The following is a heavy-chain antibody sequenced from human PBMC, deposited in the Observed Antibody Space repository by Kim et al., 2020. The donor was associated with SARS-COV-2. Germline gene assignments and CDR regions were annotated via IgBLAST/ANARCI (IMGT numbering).Heavy chain of an antibody. Sequence: SETLSLTCTVSGGSISSSSYYWGWIRQPPGKGLEWIGSIYYSGSTYYNPSLKSRVTISVDTSKNQFSLKLSSVTAADTAVYYCARFSVESSSWTYYYYYG. D-gene: IGHD6-13*01. V-gene: IGHV4-39*07. CDR2: IYYSGST. J-gene: IGHJ6*01. CDR1: GGSISSSSYY. CDR3: ARFSVESSSWTYYYYYG.